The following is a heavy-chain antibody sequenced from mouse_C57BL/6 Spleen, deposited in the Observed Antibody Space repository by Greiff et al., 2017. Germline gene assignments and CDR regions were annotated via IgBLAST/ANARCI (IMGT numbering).Heavy chain of an antibody. CDR3: ARGRDDGNYFDY. Sequence: VQLQQPGAELARPGASVKLSCKASGYTFTSYGISWVKQRTGQGLEWIGEIYPRSGTTYYNEKFKGKATLTADKSSSTAYMELSSLTSEDSAVYYGARGRDDGNYFDYWGQGTTLTVSS. CDR1: GYTFTSYG. CDR2: IYPRSGTT. V-gene: IGHV1-81*01. J-gene: IGHJ2*01. D-gene: IGHD2-3*01.